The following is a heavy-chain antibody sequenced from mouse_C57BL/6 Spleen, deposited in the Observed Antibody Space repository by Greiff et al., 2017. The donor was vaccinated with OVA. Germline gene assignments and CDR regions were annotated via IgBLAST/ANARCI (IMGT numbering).Heavy chain of an antibody. CDR3: ARWGGSSYFDY. Sequence: VHVKQSGPELVKPGASVKMSCKASGYTFTDYNMHWVKQSHGKSLEWIGYINPNNGGTSYNQKFKGNATLTVNKSSSTAYMELRSLTSEDSAVYYCARWGGSSYFDYWGQGTTLTVSS. CDR2: INPNNGGT. V-gene: IGHV1-22*01. J-gene: IGHJ2*01. CDR1: GYTFTDYN. D-gene: IGHD1-1*01.